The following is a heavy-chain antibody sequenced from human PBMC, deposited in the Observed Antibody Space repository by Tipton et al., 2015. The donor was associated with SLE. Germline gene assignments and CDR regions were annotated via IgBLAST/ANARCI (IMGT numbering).Heavy chain of an antibody. CDR2: IYYTGAT. Sequence: TLSLTCTVSGVSISSDDYYWTWIRQHPGKGLEWIGYIYYTGATNYNPSLRSRVTISLDRSKNQFSLKLDSVTADDTAVYYCARSVVTYYYPGMEVWGQGTIVTVS. CDR1: GVSISSDDYY. V-gene: IGHV4-61*08. CDR3: ARSVVTYYYPGMEV. D-gene: IGHD4-23*01. J-gene: IGHJ6*02.